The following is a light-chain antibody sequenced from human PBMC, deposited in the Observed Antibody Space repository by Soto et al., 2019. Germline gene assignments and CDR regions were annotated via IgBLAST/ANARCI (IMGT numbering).Light chain of an antibody. V-gene: IGKV1-5*01. Sequence: DIQMTQSPSTLSASVGDRVTITCRASQSISSWLAWYQQKPGKAPKLLIYDASSLESGVPSRFSGSGSGTEFTLTISSLQPDDFATYYCQQYYSYACTFGQGTKLEIK. CDR2: DAS. J-gene: IGKJ2*01. CDR3: QQYYSYACT. CDR1: QSISSW.